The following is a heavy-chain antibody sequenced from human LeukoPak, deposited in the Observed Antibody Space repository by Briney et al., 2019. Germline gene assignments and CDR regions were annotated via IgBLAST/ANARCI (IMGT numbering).Heavy chain of an antibody. CDR2: ISGSGANT. Sequence: GGSLRLSCAASGFTFNSYAMTWVRQAPGKRLEWVSAISGSGANTFYADSVKGRLTISRDNSKNTLYLQMHSVRAEDTAVYYCSKWPEGPPADFCWWAQGTQVTVSS. CDR1: GFTFNSYA. V-gene: IGHV3-23*01. CDR3: SKWPEGPPADFCW. J-gene: IGHJ1*01. D-gene: IGHD3-3*01.